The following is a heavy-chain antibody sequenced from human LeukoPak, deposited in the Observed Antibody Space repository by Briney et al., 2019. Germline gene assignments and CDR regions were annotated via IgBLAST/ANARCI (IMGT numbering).Heavy chain of an antibody. J-gene: IGHJ5*02. Sequence: SVKVSCKASGGTFSSYAISWVRQAPGQGLEWKGGIIPIFGTANYAQKSQGRVTITADKSTSTAYMELSSLRSEDTAVYYCARTSIAAAGAEYWFDPWGQGTLVTVSS. V-gene: IGHV1-69*06. D-gene: IGHD6-13*01. CDR2: IIPIFGTA. CDR3: ARTSIAAAGAEYWFDP. CDR1: GGTFSSYA.